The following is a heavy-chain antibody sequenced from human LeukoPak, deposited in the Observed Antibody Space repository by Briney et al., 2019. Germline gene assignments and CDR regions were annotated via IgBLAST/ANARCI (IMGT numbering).Heavy chain of an antibody. CDR3: ARDLDGSGSYYTDY. D-gene: IGHD3-10*01. V-gene: IGHV1-18*01. Sequence: ASVKVSCKASGYTFSNYGFNWVRQAPGQGLEWMGWISAYNGNTKYAQKFQGRFTMPTDTSTSTAYMELRSLTSDDTAVYYCARDLDGSGSYYTDYWGQGTLVTVSS. J-gene: IGHJ4*02. CDR1: GYTFSNYG. CDR2: ISAYNGNT.